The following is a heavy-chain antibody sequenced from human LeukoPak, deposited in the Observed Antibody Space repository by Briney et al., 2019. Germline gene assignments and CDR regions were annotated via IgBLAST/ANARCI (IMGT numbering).Heavy chain of an antibody. Sequence: SVKVSCKASGGTFSSYAISWVRQAPGQGLEWMGGIIPIFGTANYAQKFQGRVTITTDESTSTAYMELSSLRSDDTAVYYCARVGYCSSTSCHDAFDIWGQGTMVTVSS. CDR2: IIPIFGTA. CDR3: ARVGYCSSTSCHDAFDI. V-gene: IGHV1-69*05. CDR1: GGTFSSYA. D-gene: IGHD2-2*01. J-gene: IGHJ3*02.